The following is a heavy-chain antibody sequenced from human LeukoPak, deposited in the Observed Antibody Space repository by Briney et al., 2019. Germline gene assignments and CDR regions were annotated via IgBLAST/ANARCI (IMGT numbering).Heavy chain of an antibody. V-gene: IGHV1-2*02. Sequence: ASVKVSCKASGYSFTSYGISWVRQAPGQGLEWMGWINPNSGGTNYAQKFQGRVTMTRDTSISTAYMELSRLRSDDTAVYYCARGYEYSSGPWGQGTLVTVSS. D-gene: IGHD6-19*01. CDR1: GYSFTSYG. CDR3: ARGYEYSSGP. J-gene: IGHJ5*02. CDR2: INPNSGGT.